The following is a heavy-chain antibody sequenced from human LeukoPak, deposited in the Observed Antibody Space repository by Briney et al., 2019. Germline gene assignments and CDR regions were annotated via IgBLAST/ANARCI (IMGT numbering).Heavy chain of an antibody. D-gene: IGHD6-13*01. CDR2: IIPILGIA. CDR1: GGTFSSYA. J-gene: IGHJ5*02. Sequence: ASVKVSCKASGGTFSSYAISWVRQAPGQGLEWMGRIIPILGIANYAQKFQGRVTITADKSTSTAYMELSSLRSEDTAVYYCTTEIHSSSWFPNWFDPWGQGTLVTVSS. CDR3: TTEIHSSSWFPNWFDP. V-gene: IGHV1-69*04.